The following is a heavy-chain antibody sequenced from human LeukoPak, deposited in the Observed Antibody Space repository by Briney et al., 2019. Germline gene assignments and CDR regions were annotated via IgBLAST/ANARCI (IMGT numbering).Heavy chain of an antibody. D-gene: IGHD3-16*01. CDR2: ISSSGSTI. CDR3: ARDLFSYDYVWGSPS. J-gene: IGHJ4*02. Sequence: GGSLRLSCAASGFTFSSYWMHWVRQAPGKGLEWVSYISSSGSTIYYADSVKGRFTISRDNAKNSLYLQMNSLRAEDTAVYYCARDLFSYDYVWGSPSWGQGTLVTVSS. V-gene: IGHV3-48*04. CDR1: GFTFSSYW.